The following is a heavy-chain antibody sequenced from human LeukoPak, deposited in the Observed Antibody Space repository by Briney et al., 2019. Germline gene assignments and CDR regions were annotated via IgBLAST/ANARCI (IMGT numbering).Heavy chain of an antibody. D-gene: IGHD3-10*01. Sequence: PGGSLRLSCGASAFTFSDYYMSWFRQAPGKGLKWVSYISGSGGTIYYADYVKGRFTISRDNAKNSLYLQMNSLRADDTAVYYCARDRLVRGVVPRAFDYWGQGTLVTVSS. CDR3: ARDRLVRGVVPRAFDY. V-gene: IGHV3-11*01. CDR2: ISGSGGTI. J-gene: IGHJ4*02. CDR1: AFTFSDYY.